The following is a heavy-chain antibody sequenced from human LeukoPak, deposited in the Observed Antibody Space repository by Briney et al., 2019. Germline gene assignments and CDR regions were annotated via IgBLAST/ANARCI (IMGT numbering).Heavy chain of an antibody. Sequence: GGSLRLFCAASGFTFSSYAMHWVRQAPGKGLEWVAVISYDGSNKYYADSVKGRFTISRDNSKNTLYLQMNSLRAEDTAVYYCARGWSWDGPGDPYGMDVWGQGTTVTVSS. J-gene: IGHJ6*02. CDR2: ISYDGSNK. D-gene: IGHD3-10*01. CDR3: ARGWSWDGPGDPYGMDV. V-gene: IGHV3-30-3*01. CDR1: GFTFSSYA.